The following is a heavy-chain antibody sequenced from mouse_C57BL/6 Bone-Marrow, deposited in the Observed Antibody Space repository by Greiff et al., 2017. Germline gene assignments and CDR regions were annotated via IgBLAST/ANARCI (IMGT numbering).Heavy chain of an antibody. CDR2: ISSGGSYT. D-gene: IGHD2-10*02. V-gene: IGHV5-6*01. J-gene: IGHJ3*01. Sequence: EVQVVESGGDLVKPGGSLKLSCAASGFTFSSYGMSWVRQTPDKRLEWVATISSGGSYTYCPDSVKGRFTISRDNAKNTLYLQMSSLKSEDTAMYYCASPYGIQFAYWGQGTLVTVSA. CDR3: ASPYGIQFAY. CDR1: GFTFSSYG.